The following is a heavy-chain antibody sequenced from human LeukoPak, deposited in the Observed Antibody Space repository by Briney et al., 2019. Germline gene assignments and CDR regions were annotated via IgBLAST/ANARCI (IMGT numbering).Heavy chain of an antibody. CDR2: IYYSGST. V-gene: IGHV4-59*01. J-gene: IGHJ3*02. D-gene: IGHD2/OR15-2a*01. CDR3: AREYVKSAFDI. CDR1: GGSISSYY. Sequence: SETLSLTCTVSGGSISSYYWSWIRQPPGKGLEWIGYIYYSGSTNYNPSLKSRVTISVDTSKNQFSLKLSSVTAADTAVYYCAREYVKSAFDIWGQGIMVTVSS.